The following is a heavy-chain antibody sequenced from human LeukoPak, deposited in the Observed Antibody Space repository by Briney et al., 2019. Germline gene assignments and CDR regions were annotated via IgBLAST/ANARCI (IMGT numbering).Heavy chain of an antibody. D-gene: IGHD1-26*01. V-gene: IGHV1-18*04. CDR1: GYTFTNYY. Sequence: ASVKVSCKASGYTFTNYYIHWVRQAPGQGLEWMGWISAYNGNTNYAQKVQGRVTMTTDTSTSTAYMELRSLRSDDTAVYYCARPSIVGATTAVDYWGQGTLVTVSS. J-gene: IGHJ4*02. CDR3: ARPSIVGATTAVDY. CDR2: ISAYNGNT.